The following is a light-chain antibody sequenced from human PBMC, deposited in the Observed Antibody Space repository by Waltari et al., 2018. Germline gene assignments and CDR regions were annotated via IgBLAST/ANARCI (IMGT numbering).Light chain of an antibody. CDR1: SSDVGGYNY. Sequence: QSALTQPRSVSGSPGQSVTISCTGTSSDVGGYNYVSWYHRHPGKAPKLMIYDGSKRPQGVPVRFSGSKSGNTASLTISGLQAEDEADYYCCSYAGSYTYVFGTGTKVTVL. J-gene: IGLJ1*01. V-gene: IGLV2-11*01. CDR2: DGS. CDR3: CSYAGSYTYV.